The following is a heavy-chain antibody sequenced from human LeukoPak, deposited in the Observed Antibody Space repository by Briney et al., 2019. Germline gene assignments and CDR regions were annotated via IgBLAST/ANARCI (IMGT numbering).Heavy chain of an antibody. CDR1: GFTFSSYW. CDR2: IKQDGSEK. D-gene: IGHD3-9*01. V-gene: IGHV3-7*01. Sequence: GGSLRLSCAASGFTFSSYWMSWVGQAPGKGLEWVAKIKQDGSEKYYVDSVKGRFTISRDNAKNSLYLQMNSLRAEDTAVYYCARDRDDILTGYTVLRYFDYWGQGTLVTVSS. CDR3: ARDRDDILTGYTVLRYFDY. J-gene: IGHJ4*02.